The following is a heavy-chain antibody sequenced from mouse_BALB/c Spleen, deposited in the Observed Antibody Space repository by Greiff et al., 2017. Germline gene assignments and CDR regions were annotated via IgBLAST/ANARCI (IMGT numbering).Heavy chain of an antibody. CDR3: TSDGYNYFDY. V-gene: IGHV6-6*02. CDR2: IRLKSNNYAT. Sequence: EVMLVESGGGLVQPGGSMKLSCVASGFTFSNYWMNWVRQSPEKGLEWVAEIRLKSNNYATHYAESVKGRFTISRDDSKSSVYLQMNNLRAEDTGIYYCTSDGYNYFDYWGQGTTLTVSS. CDR1: GFTFSNYW. D-gene: IGHD2-3*01. J-gene: IGHJ2*01.